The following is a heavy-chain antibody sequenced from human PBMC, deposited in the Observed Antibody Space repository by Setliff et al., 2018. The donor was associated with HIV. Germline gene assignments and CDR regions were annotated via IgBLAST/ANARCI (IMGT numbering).Heavy chain of an antibody. J-gene: IGHJ4*02. Sequence: SETLSLTCTVSVGSISSYYWSWIRQPPGKGLEWIGYTYTSVTNYKPSLKSRVTISIDTSKNQFSLKLTSVTAADTAIYYCARSKGGGAGSFSYWGQGTLVTVSS. CDR3: ARSKGGGAGSFSY. V-gene: IGHV4-4*08. D-gene: IGHD1-26*01. CDR1: VGSISSYY. CDR2: TYTSVT.